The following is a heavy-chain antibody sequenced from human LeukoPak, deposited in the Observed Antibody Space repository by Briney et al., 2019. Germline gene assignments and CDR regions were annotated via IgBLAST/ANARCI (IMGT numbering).Heavy chain of an antibody. V-gene: IGHV3-23*01. Sequence: GGSLRLSCAASGFTFSSYAMSWVRQAPGKGLEWVSAISGSGGSTYYADSVKGRFTISRDNSKNTLYLQMNSLRAEDTAVYYCAISYYGGTDGEGAFDIWGQGTMVTVSS. J-gene: IGHJ3*02. CDR3: AISYYGGTDGEGAFDI. D-gene: IGHD4-23*01. CDR1: GFTFSSYA. CDR2: ISGSGGST.